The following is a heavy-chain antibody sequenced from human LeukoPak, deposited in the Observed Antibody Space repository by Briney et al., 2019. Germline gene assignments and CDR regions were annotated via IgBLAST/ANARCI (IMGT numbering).Heavy chain of an antibody. CDR3: TTWDGVD. V-gene: IGHV3-15*01. J-gene: IGHJ3*01. CDR1: AFTLSNAL. Sequence: WGSLRLSCAASAFTLSNALMTWVRQAPGKGLEWLGHIKSKSDGGATDCAAPFKGRFTISRDDSKNTLYLQMNSLKTEDTAVYYCTTWDGVDWGQGTMVTVS. CDR2: IKSKSDGGAT. D-gene: IGHD1-26*01.